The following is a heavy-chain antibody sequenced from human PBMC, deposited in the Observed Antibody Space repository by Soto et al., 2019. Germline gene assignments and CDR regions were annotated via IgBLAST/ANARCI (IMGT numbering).Heavy chain of an antibody. CDR2: IIPIFGTT. J-gene: IGHJ3*02. Sequence: QVQLVQSGAEVKKPGSSVKVSCKASGGIFGSNAISWVRQAPGQGLEWMGGIIPIFGTTNNAQRFQGRVTITADESMNTAYMELSSLRSEDTVIYYCAREGYTFGPGAVRGAFDIWGQGTMVTVSS. D-gene: IGHD1-1*01. V-gene: IGHV1-69*12. CDR3: AREGYTFGPGAVRGAFDI. CDR1: GGIFGSNA.